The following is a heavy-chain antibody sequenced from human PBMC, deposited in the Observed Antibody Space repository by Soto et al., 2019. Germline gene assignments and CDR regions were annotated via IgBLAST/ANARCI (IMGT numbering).Heavy chain of an antibody. D-gene: IGHD3-3*01. CDR1: GFTFSSYA. CDR3: AKASRLLYLGEDFFDY. V-gene: IGHV3-23*01. CDR2: ISGSGGST. Sequence: PGGSLRLSCAASGFTFSSYAMTWVRQAPGKGLEWVSAISGSGGSTLYADSVKGRFTISRDNSKNTLYLQMHSLRAEDTAVFFCAKASRLLYLGEDFFDYWGQGTLVTVSS. J-gene: IGHJ4*02.